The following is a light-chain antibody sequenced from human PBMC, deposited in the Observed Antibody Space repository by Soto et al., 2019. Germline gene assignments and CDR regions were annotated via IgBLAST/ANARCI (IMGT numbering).Light chain of an antibody. J-gene: IGKJ4*01. CDR3: QQYDSSPLT. CDR2: GAS. CDR1: QSVSSSY. V-gene: IGKV3-20*01. Sequence: EIVLTQSPGTLSLSPGERATLSCRASQSVSSSYLAWYQQKPGQAPRLLIYGASSRAPGIPDRFSGSGSGTDGTLTISRLEPEDIAVYYCQQYDSSPLTFGGGTKVEIK.